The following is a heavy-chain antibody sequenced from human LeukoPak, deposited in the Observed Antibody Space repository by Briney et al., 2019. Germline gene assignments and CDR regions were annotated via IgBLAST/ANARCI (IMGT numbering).Heavy chain of an antibody. V-gene: IGHV4-59*12. D-gene: IGHD3-3*01. CDR3: ARVRGGVYYDFWSGYYTDAPGMVLDY. Sequence: SETLSLTCTVSGGSISSYSWSWIRQPPGKGLEWIGYIYYSGSTNYNPSLKSRVTISVDTSKNQFSLKLSSVTAADTAVYYCARVRGGVYYDFWSGYYTDAPGMVLDYWGQGTLVTVSS. CDR1: GGSISSYS. J-gene: IGHJ4*02. CDR2: IYYSGST.